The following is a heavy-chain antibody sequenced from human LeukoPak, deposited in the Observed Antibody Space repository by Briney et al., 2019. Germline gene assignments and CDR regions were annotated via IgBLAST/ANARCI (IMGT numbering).Heavy chain of an antibody. CDR1: GGTFSSYA. CDR3: ARDRLAMVRGVSDYYYYGMDV. Sequence: ASVKVSCKASGGTFSSYAISWVRQAPGQGLEWMGGIIPIFGTANYAQKFQGRVTITADESTSTAYMELSSLRSEDTAVYYCARDRLAMVRGVSDYYYYGMDVWGQGTRSPSP. CDR2: IIPIFGTA. D-gene: IGHD3-10*01. V-gene: IGHV1-69*13. J-gene: IGHJ6*02.